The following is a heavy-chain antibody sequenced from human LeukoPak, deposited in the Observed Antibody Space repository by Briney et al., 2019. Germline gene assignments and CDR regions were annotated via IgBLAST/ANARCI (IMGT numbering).Heavy chain of an antibody. J-gene: IGHJ4*02. D-gene: IGHD6-19*01. CDR1: GYTFTGYY. Sequence: ASVKVSCKASGYTFTGYYMHWVRQAPGQGLEWMGWINPNSGGTNYAQKVQGRVTMTRDTSISTAYMELSRLRSDDTAVYYCARDPVSSSGRWEFDYWGQGTLVTVSS. CDR2: INPNSGGT. CDR3: ARDPVSSSGRWEFDY. V-gene: IGHV1-2*02.